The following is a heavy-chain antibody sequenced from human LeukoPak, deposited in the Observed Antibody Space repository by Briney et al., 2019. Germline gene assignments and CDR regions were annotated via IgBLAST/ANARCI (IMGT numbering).Heavy chain of an antibody. Sequence: GASVKVSCKASGYTFTNYYMHWVRQAPGQGLEWMGIINPSGGSPTYAQKFQGRVTMTKDTSTSTVYMELSSLRSEDTAVYYCARVPCSGGYCYSPFDYWGQGTLVTVSS. CDR1: GYTFTNYY. CDR3: ARVPCSGGYCYSPFDY. D-gene: IGHD2-15*01. CDR2: INPSGGSP. V-gene: IGHV1-46*01. J-gene: IGHJ4*02.